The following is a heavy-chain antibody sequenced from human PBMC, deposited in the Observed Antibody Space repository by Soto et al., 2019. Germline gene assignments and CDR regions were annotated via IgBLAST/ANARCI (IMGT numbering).Heavy chain of an antibody. CDR3: AKKSGVIVVVTSFDH. Sequence: GGSLRLSCAASGFTFSSYAMSWVRQAPGKGLEWVSAISGSGGSTYYADSVKGRFTISRDNSKNTLYLQMNSLRAEDTAVYYCAKKSGVIVVVTSFDHWGQGTLVTVSS. J-gene: IGHJ4*02. CDR2: ISGSGGST. V-gene: IGHV3-23*01. CDR1: GFTFSSYA. D-gene: IGHD3-22*01.